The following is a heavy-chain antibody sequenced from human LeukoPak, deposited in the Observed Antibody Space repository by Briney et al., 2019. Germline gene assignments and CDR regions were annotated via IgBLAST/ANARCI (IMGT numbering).Heavy chain of an antibody. CDR2: INHSGST. V-gene: IGHV4-34*01. J-gene: IGHJ4*02. Sequence: SETLSLTCAVYGGSFSGYYWSWIRQPPGKGLEWIGEINHSGSTNYNPSLKSRVTISVDTSKNQFSLKLTSVTVADTAVYYCARAQANYFHYWGQGTLVTVSS. D-gene: IGHD1-26*01. CDR3: ARAQANYFHY. CDR1: GGSFSGYY.